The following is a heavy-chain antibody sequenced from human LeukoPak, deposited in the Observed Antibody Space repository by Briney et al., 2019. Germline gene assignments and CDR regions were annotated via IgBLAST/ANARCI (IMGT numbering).Heavy chain of an antibody. CDR1: GFTFSSYW. V-gene: IGHV3-7*01. D-gene: IGHD5-18*01. CDR2: IKQDGNEK. J-gene: IGHJ4*02. CDR3: ARPQGGYSYGLNY. Sequence: GGSLRLSCAASGFTFSSYWMSWVRQAPGKGLEWVANIKQDGNEKYYVGSVKGRFTISRDDAKNSLYLQMNSLRAEDTAVYYCARPQGGYSYGLNYWGQGTLVTVSS.